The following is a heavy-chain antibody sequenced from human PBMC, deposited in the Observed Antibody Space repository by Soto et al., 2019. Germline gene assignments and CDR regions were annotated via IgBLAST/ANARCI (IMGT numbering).Heavy chain of an antibody. D-gene: IGHD5-18*01. CDR3: ARSEMGYRNGYYYFGMDV. V-gene: IGHV3-30-3*01. J-gene: IGHJ6*02. CDR2: ISNDGGNK. CDR1: GFTFNYYA. Sequence: QVQLVESRGGVVQPGRSLRLSCAASGFTFNYYAMHWVRQAPGKGLEWVAVISNDGGNKYYADSVQGRFTISRDNSKNTLDLQMNSLRAEDTAVYYCARSEMGYRNGYYYFGMDVWGQGTTVTVSS.